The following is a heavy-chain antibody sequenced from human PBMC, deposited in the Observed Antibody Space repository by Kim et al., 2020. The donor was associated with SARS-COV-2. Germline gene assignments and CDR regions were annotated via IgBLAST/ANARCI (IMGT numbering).Heavy chain of an antibody. J-gene: IGHJ4*02. CDR3: VSGYDSFSLDF. CDR2: IDANSGDT. D-gene: IGHD5-12*01. Sequence: ASVKVSCEASGHTFSGNYIHWVRQAPGQRLEWMGRIDANSGDTDYAKRSQGRVAMTVDTSISTAYMELRSLRADDTAVYFCVSGYDSFSLDFWGQGTRVT. CDR1: GHTFSGNY. V-gene: IGHV1-2*06.